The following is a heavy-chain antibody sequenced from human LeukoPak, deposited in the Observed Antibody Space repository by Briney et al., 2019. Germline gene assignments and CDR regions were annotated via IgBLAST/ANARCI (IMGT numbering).Heavy chain of an antibody. CDR1: GGSISSYY. V-gene: IGHV4-59*08. Sequence: SETLSLTCTVSGGSISSYYWSWIRQPPGKGLEWIGYIYYSGSTNYNPSLKSRVTISVDTSKNQFSLKLSSVTAADTAVYYCARHAGTTVTFDYWGQGTLVTVSS. D-gene: IGHD1-1*01. CDR2: IYYSGST. J-gene: IGHJ4*02. CDR3: ARHAGTTVTFDY.